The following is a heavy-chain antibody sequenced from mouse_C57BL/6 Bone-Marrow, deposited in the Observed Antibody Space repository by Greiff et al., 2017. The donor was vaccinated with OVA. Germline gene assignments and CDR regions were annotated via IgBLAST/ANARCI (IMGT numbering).Heavy chain of an antibody. Sequence: QVQLQQPGAELVKPGASVKVSCKASGYTFTSYWMHWVKQRPGQGLEWIGRIHPSDSDTNYNQKFKGKATLTVDKSSSTAYMQLSRLTSEYSAVYYCAIPFYVSSYDDWGQGTTLTVSS. CDR3: AIPFYVSSYDD. CDR2: IHPSDSDT. J-gene: IGHJ2*01. CDR1: GYTFTSYW. D-gene: IGHD1-1*01. V-gene: IGHV1-74*01.